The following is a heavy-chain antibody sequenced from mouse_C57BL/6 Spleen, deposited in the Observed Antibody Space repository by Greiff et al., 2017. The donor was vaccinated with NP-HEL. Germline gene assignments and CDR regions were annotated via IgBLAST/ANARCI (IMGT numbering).Heavy chain of an antibody. CDR2: INPGSGGT. J-gene: IGHJ2*01. D-gene: IGHD1-1*01. Sequence: QVQLQQSGAELVRPGTSVKVSCKASGYAFTNYLIEWVKQRPGQGLEWIGVINPGSGGTNYNEKFKGKATLTADKSSSTAYMQLSSLTSEDSAVYFCAREAHYYGSTYWGQGTTLTVSS. CDR3: AREAHYYGSTY. V-gene: IGHV1-54*01. CDR1: GYAFTNYL.